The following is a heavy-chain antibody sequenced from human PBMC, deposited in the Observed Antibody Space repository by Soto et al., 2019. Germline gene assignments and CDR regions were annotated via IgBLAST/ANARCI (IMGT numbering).Heavy chain of an antibody. CDR1: GGSISSSSYY. Sequence: SETLSLTCTVSGGSISSSSYYLGWIRQPPGKGLEWIGSIYYSGSTYYNPSLKSRVTISVDTSKNQFSLKLSSVTAADTAVYYCASQEAVAVLYWGQGTLVTVSS. CDR3: ASQEAVAVLY. V-gene: IGHV4-39*01. D-gene: IGHD6-19*01. CDR2: IYYSGST. J-gene: IGHJ4*02.